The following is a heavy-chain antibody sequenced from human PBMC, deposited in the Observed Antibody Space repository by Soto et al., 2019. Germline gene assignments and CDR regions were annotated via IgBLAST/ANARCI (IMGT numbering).Heavy chain of an antibody. CDR3: ARGGFYDSSGARNYYYYGMNL. CDR2: ISAYDGYT. J-gene: IGHJ6*02. V-gene: IGHV1-18*01. CDR1: GYTFTSYG. Sequence: QVQLVQSGAEVKKPGASVKVSCKASGYTFTSYGINWVRQAPGQGLEWLGWISAYDGYTNYAQILQGRVSMTTDTSTKTAYMELRSLRSDDTAMYTCARGGFYDSSGARNYYYYGMNLWGQGTTVTVSS. D-gene: IGHD3-22*01.